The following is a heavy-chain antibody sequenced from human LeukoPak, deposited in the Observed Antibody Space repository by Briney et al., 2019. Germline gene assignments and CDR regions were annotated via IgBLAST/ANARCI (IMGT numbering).Heavy chain of an antibody. CDR1: VYTFTVYY. V-gene: IGHV1-2*02. D-gene: IGHD6-19*01. CDR3: ARTVGYSSGWYYFDY. Sequence: GASVNVSCKASVYTFTVYYMHWVRQAPGQGLEWMGWINPNSGGTNYAQKFQGRVTMTRDTSISTAYMELSRLRSDDTAVYYCARTVGYSSGWYYFDYWGQGTLVTVSS. CDR2: INPNSGGT. J-gene: IGHJ4*02.